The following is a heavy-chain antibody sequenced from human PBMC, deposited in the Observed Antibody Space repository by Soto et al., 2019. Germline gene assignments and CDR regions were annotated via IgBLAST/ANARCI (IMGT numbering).Heavy chain of an antibody. CDR1: GYTFTSYD. CDR2: MNPNSGNT. D-gene: IGHD6-19*01. V-gene: IGHV1-8*01. CDR3: AKAPGGWLNDAFDI. J-gene: IGHJ3*02. Sequence: ASVKVSCKASGYTFTSYDINWVRQATGQGLEWMGWMNPNSGNTGYAQKFQGRVTMTRNTSISTAYMELSSLRSEDTALYYCAKAPGGWLNDAFDIWGQGTMVTV.